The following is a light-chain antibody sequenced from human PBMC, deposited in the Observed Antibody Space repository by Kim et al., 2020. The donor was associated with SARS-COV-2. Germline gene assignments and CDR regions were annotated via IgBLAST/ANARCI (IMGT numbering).Light chain of an antibody. CDR3: AAWDDSLNGSYV. CDR2: SNN. V-gene: IGLV1-44*01. Sequence: QSVLTQAPSASGTPGQRVTISCSGSSSNIGSNTVNWYQQLPGTAPKLLIYSNNQRPSGVPDRFSGPKSGTSASLAISGLQSEDEADYYCAAWDDSLNGSYVFGTGTKVTVL. J-gene: IGLJ1*01. CDR1: SSNIGSNT.